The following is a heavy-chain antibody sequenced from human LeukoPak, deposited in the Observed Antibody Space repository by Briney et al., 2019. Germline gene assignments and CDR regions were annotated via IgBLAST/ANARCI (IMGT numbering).Heavy chain of an antibody. CDR1: GGSISSGDYY. CDR2: IYYSGST. CDR3: ARLEMATMGGYYFDY. Sequence: SETLSLTCTVSGGSISSGDYYWSWIRQPPGKGLEWIGYIYYSGSTYYNPSLKSRVTISVDTSKNQFSLKLSSVTAADTAVYYCARLEMATMGGYYFDYWGQGTLVTVSS. D-gene: IGHD5-24*01. J-gene: IGHJ4*02. V-gene: IGHV4-30-4*01.